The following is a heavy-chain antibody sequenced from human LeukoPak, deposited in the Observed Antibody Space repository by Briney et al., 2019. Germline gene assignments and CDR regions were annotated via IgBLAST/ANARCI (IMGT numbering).Heavy chain of an antibody. D-gene: IGHD4-17*01. CDR3: AGAYGAFPYYMDV. Sequence: SETLSLTCTVSVGPIRSYYGKCIRQPPGKGLEWIGYIYYSGSTNYNPSLKSRVTISVDTSKNQFSLKLNSVNGADTPVYYCAGAYGAFPYYMDVWGKGTTVTVSS. CDR1: VGPIRSYY. V-gene: IGHV4-59*01. J-gene: IGHJ6*03. CDR2: IYYSGST.